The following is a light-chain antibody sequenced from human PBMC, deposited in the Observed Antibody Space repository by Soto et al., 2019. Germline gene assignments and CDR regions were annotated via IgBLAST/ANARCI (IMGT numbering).Light chain of an antibody. V-gene: IGKV1-39*01. CDR2: AIS. J-gene: IGKJ1*01. CDR1: QTITNS. CDR3: HQSDSTPWT. Sequence: DIQMTQSPSSLSASVGDRVTITCRTSQTITNSLNWYQQKPGKAPKLLIYAISNLHSGVPSRFSGSGSGTDFTLTISSLRPEDFATYHCHQSDSTPWTFGQGTEVAIK.